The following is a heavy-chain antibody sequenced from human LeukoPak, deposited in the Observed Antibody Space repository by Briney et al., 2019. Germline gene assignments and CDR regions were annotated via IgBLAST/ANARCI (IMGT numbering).Heavy chain of an antibody. CDR1: GFTFSSYE. V-gene: IGHV3-48*03. D-gene: IGHD2-2*01. CDR2: ISSSGSTI. CDR3: ARAPLYFTSCYDY. J-gene: IGHJ4*02. Sequence: GGSLRLSCAASGFTFSSYEMNWVRQAPGKGLEWGSYISSSGSTIYYADSVKGRFTISRDNAKNSLYLQMNSLRAEDTAVYYCARAPLYFTSCYDYGGQGTLVTVS.